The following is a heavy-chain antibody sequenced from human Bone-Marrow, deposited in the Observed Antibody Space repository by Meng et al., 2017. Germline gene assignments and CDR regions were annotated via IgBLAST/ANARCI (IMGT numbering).Heavy chain of an antibody. CDR1: GGSFSGYY. Sequence: SETLSLTCAVYGGSFSGYYWSWIRQPPGKGLEWVGEINHRGSTNYNPSLKSRVTISVDTSKNQFSLKLSSVTAADTAVYYCARDRRWIQLWFAHGWFDPWGQGTLVTVSS. CDR2: INHRGST. D-gene: IGHD5-18*01. J-gene: IGHJ5*02. V-gene: IGHV4-34*01. CDR3: ARDRRWIQLWFAHGWFDP.